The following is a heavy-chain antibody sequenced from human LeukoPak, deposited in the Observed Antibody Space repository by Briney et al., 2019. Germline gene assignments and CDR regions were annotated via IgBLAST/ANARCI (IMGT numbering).Heavy chain of an antibody. J-gene: IGHJ4*02. CDR2: ISPYNGNT. Sequence: ASVKVTCKASGYTFTSYGISWLRQAPGQGLEWMGWISPYNGNTNYAQNLQGRVTMTTDTSTSTAHMELRSLTSDDTAVYYCARTLADYGGISYYIDYWGQGTLVTVSS. D-gene: IGHD4-23*01. CDR3: ARTLADYGGISYYIDY. CDR1: GYTFTSYG. V-gene: IGHV1-18*01.